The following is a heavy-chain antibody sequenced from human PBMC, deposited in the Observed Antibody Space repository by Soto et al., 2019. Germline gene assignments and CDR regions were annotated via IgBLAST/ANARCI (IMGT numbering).Heavy chain of an antibody. J-gene: IGHJ4*02. CDR3: ARRWGRTFDY. Sequence: TSETLSLTCTVSGGSISSGGYYWSWIRQHPGKGLEWIGYIYYSGSTNYNPSLKSRVTISVDTSKNQFSLKLSSVTAADTAVYYCARRWGRTFDYWGQGTLVTVSS. CDR2: IYYSGST. D-gene: IGHD7-27*01. CDR1: GGSISSGGYY. V-gene: IGHV4-61*08.